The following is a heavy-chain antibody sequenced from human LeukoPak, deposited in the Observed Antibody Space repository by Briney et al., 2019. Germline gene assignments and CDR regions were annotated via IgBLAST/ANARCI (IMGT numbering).Heavy chain of an antibody. V-gene: IGHV3-48*03. D-gene: IGHD4/OR15-4a*01. CDR1: GFIFSSCE. Sequence: PGGSLRLSCAASGFIFSSCEMNWVRQAPGKGLEWVSYISSSGSTIYYADSVKGRFTISRDNAKNSLYLQMNSLRAEDTAVYYCARRAGAYSHPYDYWGQGTLVTVSS. CDR2: ISSSGSTI. J-gene: IGHJ4*02. CDR3: ARRAGAYSHPYDY.